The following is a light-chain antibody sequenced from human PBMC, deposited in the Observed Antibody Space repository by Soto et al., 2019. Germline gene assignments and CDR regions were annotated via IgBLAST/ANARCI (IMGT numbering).Light chain of an antibody. J-gene: IGLJ1*01. CDR2: EVS. Sequence: QSALTQPPSVSGSPGQSVTISCTGTSSDIGSYDRVSWYQQPPGTAPRLMIYEVSNRPPGVPDRFSGSKSGNTASLTISGLQPEDETDYYCTSFTTSKTYIFGTGTKVTVL. CDR1: SSDIGSYDR. V-gene: IGLV2-18*02. CDR3: TSFTTSKTYI.